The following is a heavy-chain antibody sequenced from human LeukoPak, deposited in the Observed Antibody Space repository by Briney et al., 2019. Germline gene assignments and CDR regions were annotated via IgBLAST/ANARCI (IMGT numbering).Heavy chain of an antibody. J-gene: IGHJ6*03. D-gene: IGHD3-10*01. CDR2: INPSGSA. Sequence: PSETLSLTCAVYGGSFSIYSWSWIRQSPGKGLEWIGEINPSGSANYNPSLKSRVTISVDTSKNQFSLKLSSVTAADTAVYYCARERPYYYGSGSYYKGYMDVWGKGTTVTVSS. V-gene: IGHV4-34*01. CDR3: ARERPYYYGSGSYYKGYMDV. CDR1: GGSFSIYS.